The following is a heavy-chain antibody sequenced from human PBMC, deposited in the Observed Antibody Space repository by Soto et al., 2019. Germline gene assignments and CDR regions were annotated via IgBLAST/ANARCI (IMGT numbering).Heavy chain of an antibody. CDR1: GYTFTSYA. D-gene: IGHD2-15*01. CDR3: AGRAAGGGAYGYFDL. CDR2: INAGNGNT. J-gene: IGHJ2*01. V-gene: IGHV1-3*01. Sequence: QVKLVQSETEVKKPGASVKVSCKASGYTFTSYAMHWVRQAPGQRLEWMGWINAGNGNTKYSQKFQGRVTITRVTTATKAYMELSSLKSEDTAVYYCAGRAAGGGAYGYFDLWGRGTLVTVSS.